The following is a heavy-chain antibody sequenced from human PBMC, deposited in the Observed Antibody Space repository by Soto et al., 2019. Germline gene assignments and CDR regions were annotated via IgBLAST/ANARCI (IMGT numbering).Heavy chain of an antibody. J-gene: IGHJ6*02. CDR1: GFTFSSYG. V-gene: IGHV3-33*01. CDR3: ARARSTGYYYYGMDV. CDR2: IWYDGSNK. Sequence: SLRLSCAASGFTFSSYGMHWVRQAPGKGLEWVAVIWYDGSNKYYADSVKGRFTISRDNSKNTLYLQMNSLRAEDTAVYYCARARSTGYYYYGMDVWGQGTTVTVSS.